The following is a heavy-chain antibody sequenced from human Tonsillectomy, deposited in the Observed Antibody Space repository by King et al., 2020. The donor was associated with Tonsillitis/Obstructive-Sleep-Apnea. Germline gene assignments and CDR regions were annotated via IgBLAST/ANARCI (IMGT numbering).Heavy chain of an antibody. Sequence: VQLVESGGGLVQPGGSLRLSCAASGFTVSSNYMSWVRQAPGKGLEWGSVIYSGGNTYYADSVKGRFTSSRDNSKNTLYLQMNSLRAEDTAVYYCARSSGYCRSTSCFVGFFDFWGQGTPVTVSS. CDR3: ARSSGYCRSTSCFVGFFDF. J-gene: IGHJ4*02. CDR1: GFTVSSNY. D-gene: IGHD2-2*03. V-gene: IGHV3-66*01. CDR2: IYSGGNT.